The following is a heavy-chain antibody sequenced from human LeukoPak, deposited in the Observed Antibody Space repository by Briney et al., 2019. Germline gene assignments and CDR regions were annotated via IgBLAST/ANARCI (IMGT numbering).Heavy chain of an antibody. V-gene: IGHV3-7*04. D-gene: IGHD7-27*01. CDR1: GFTFNDSW. J-gene: IGHJ4*02. Sequence: GGSLRLSCAASGFTFNDSWVIWLRQAPGKGLEWVANIKPGGSAKKYVDSVKGRFTVPRDNANRSLYLQMSSLRADDTALYCCARDYNWGWDYWGRGTLVTVSS. CDR3: ARDYNWGWDY. CDR2: IKPGGSAK.